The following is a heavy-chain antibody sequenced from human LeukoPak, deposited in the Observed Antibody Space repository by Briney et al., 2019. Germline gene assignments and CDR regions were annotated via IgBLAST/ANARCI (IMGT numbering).Heavy chain of an antibody. V-gene: IGHV3-74*01. CDR3: VVGGSPGY. Sequence: GGSLRLSCAASGLAFSAYKMHWVRQAPRKGLVWVSRISTDGYTTDYADFVQGRFTASRDNTKNTWSLEMNSLRAEDTAVCYCVVGGSPGYWGQGTLVTVSS. CDR2: ISTDGYTT. D-gene: IGHD2-15*01. J-gene: IGHJ4*02. CDR1: GLAFSAYK.